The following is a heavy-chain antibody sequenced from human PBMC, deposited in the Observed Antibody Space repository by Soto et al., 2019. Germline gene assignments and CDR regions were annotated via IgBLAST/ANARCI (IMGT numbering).Heavy chain of an antibody. V-gene: IGHV1-18*01. CDR3: ARWEVDPQMTTDSFFDY. CDR2: ISAYNGNT. Sequence: QVQLVPSGAEVKKPGASVKVSCKASGYTFTSYGISWVRQSPGQGLEGMGWISAYNGNTNYAQKLQGRVTMTTDTSTSTAYMELRSLRSDDTAVYYCARWEVDPQMTTDSFFDYWGQGTLVTVSS. CDR1: GYTFTSYG. J-gene: IGHJ4*02. D-gene: IGHD4-17*01.